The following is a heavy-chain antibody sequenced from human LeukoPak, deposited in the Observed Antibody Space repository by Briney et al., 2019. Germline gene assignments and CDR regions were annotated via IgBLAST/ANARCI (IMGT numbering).Heavy chain of an antibody. CDR1: GFTFSDYY. D-gene: IGHD2-2*01. CDR2: ISSSGSTI. V-gene: IGHV3-11*01. J-gene: IGHJ6*02. CDR3: ARVSCSSTSCPYTYYYGMDV. Sequence: GGSLRLSCAASGFTFSDYYMSWIRQAPGKGLEWVSYISSSGSTIYYADSVKGRFTISRDNAKNSLYLQMNSLRAEDTAVYYCARVSCSSTSCPYTYYYGMDVWGQGTTVTVSS.